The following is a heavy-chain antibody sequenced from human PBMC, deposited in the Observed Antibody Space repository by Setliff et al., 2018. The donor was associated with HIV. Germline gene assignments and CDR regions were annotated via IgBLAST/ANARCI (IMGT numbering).Heavy chain of an antibody. D-gene: IGHD6-13*01. J-gene: IGHJ5*02. CDR2: IDASANT. CDR1: NYSISSAYY. Sequence: SETLSLTCAVSNYSISSAYYWGWIRHPPGKGLEWIGCIDASANTYYIPSLKSRATISIDTSKNQLSLKLRSVTAADTAVYYCARIGSGWSVGWFDPWGQGTLVTVPQ. V-gene: IGHV4-38-2*01. CDR3: ARIGSGWSVGWFDP.